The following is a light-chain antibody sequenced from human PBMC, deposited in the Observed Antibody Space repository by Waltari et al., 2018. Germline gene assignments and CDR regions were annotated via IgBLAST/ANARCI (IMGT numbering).Light chain of an antibody. CDR2: DAS. CDR3: QERSNWLT. CDR1: QSVATY. Sequence: IVLTQSPATLSLSPGERATLSCRASQSVATYLAWYQQKPGQAPRLLIYDASIRATGIPARFSGSGSRTDFTLIISRLRPGGFAVYYCQERSNWLTFGGGTKVEIK. J-gene: IGKJ4*01. V-gene: IGKV3-11*01.